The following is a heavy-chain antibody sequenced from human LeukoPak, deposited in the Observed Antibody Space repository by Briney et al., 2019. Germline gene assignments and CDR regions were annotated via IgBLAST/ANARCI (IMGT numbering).Heavy chain of an antibody. CDR1: GFTFSDYS. V-gene: IGHV3-21*04. D-gene: IGHD4-23*01. CDR3: ARGTVVTPGLDY. CDR2: ISSRRTYI. Sequence: GGSLRLSCAASGFTFSDYSMNWVRQAPGKGLEWVSSISSRRTYIYYADSVKGRFTISRDNGKNSLYLQMNSLRAEDMAVYYCARGTVVTPGLDYWGQGTLVTVSS. J-gene: IGHJ4*02.